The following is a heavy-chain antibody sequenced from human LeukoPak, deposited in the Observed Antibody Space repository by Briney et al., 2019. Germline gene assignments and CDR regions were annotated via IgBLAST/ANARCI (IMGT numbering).Heavy chain of an antibody. J-gene: IGHJ2*01. CDR1: GFTFSSYS. CDR3: ARGGALGYCSSTSCYEYFDL. D-gene: IGHD2-2*01. CDR2: ISSSSSYI. V-gene: IGHV3-21*01. Sequence: PGGSLRLSCAASGFTFSSYSMNWVRQAPGKGLEWVSSISSSSSYIYYADSVKGRFTVSRDNAKSSLYLQMNSLRAEDTAVYYCARGGALGYCSSTSCYEYFDLWGRGTLVTVSS.